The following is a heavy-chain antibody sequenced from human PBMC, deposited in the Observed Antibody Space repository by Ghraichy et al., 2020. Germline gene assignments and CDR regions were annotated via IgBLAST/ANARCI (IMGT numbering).Heavy chain of an antibody. J-gene: IGHJ6*02. V-gene: IGHV1-46*01. CDR2: INPRGGST. D-gene: IGHD6-19*01. Sequence: ASVKVSCKASGYTFTNYYMHWVRQAPGQGLEWVGLINPRGGSTGYAQKFQGRVTMTGDTSTSTVYMELSSLRSEDTAVYYCARGPYPGVAVPGIGYNFFAMDVWGQGTTVTVSS. CDR3: ARGPYPGVAVPGIGYNFFAMDV. CDR1: GYTFTNYY.